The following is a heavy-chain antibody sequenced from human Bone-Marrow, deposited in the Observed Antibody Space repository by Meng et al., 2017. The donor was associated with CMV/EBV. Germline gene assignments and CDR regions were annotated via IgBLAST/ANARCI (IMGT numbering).Heavy chain of an antibody. J-gene: IGHJ6*04. Sequence: GGSLRLSCAASGFTFSSYGMHWVRQAPGKGLEWVAFIRYDGSNKYYADSVKGRFTISRDNSKNTLYLQMNSLRAEDTAVYYCARDISARYDFWSGYFGIDYYYGMDVWGEGTTVTVSS. D-gene: IGHD3-3*01. CDR3: ARDISARYDFWSGYFGIDYYYGMDV. V-gene: IGHV3-30*02. CDR2: IRYDGSNK. CDR1: GFTFSSYG.